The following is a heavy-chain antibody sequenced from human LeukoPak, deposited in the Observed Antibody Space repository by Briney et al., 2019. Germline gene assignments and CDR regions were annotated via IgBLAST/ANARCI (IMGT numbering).Heavy chain of an antibody. CDR2: ISHDGSNN. V-gene: IGHV3-30*18. CDR3: AYEIQGSIDY. Sequence: PGRSLRLSCAASGFTFSNYGMHWVRQAPGKGLEWVVVISHDGSNNNYADSVKGRFTISRDNSKNTLYLQMNSLRPEDTAVYYCAYEIQGSIDYWGQGTLVTVSS. CDR1: GFTFSNYG. J-gene: IGHJ4*02.